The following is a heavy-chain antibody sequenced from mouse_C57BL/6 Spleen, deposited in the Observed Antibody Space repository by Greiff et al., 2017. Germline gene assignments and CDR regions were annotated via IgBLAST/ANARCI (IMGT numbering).Heavy chain of an antibody. V-gene: IGHV1-82*01. J-gene: IGHJ2*01. CDR2: IYPGDGDT. Sequence: VQLQQSGPELVKPGASVKISCKASGYAFSSSWMNWVKQRPGKGLEWIGRIYPGDGDTNYNGKFKGKATLTADKSSSTAYMQLSSLTSEDSAVYVCARGDSNYDYFDYWGQGTTLTVSS. D-gene: IGHD2-5*01. CDR1: GYAFSSSW. CDR3: ARGDSNYDYFDY.